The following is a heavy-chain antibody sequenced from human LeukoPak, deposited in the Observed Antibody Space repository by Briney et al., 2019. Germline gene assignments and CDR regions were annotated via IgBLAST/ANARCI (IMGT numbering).Heavy chain of an antibody. Sequence: ASVKVSCKASGGTFSSYAISWVRQAPGQGLEWMGGIIPIFGTANYAQKFQGRVTITADESTSTAYMELSSLRSEDTAVYYCARNLRYYYDSSGLIRWGQGTLVTVSS. CDR2: IIPIFGTA. D-gene: IGHD3-22*01. CDR1: GGTFSSYA. J-gene: IGHJ4*02. V-gene: IGHV1-69*13. CDR3: ARNLRYYYDSSGLIR.